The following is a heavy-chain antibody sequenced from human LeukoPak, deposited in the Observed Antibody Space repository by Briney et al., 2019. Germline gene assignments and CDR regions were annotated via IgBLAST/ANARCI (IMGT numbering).Heavy chain of an antibody. J-gene: IGHJ4*02. CDR2: ISGSGGST. Sequence: QAGGSLRLSCAASGFTFSSYAMSWVRQAPGKGLEWVSAISGSGGSTYYADSVKGRFTISRDNSKNTLYLQMNSLRAEVTAVYYCAKVSGIAAAGTADYWGQGTLVTVSS. D-gene: IGHD6-13*01. CDR3: AKVSGIAAAGTADY. CDR1: GFTFSSYA. V-gene: IGHV3-23*01.